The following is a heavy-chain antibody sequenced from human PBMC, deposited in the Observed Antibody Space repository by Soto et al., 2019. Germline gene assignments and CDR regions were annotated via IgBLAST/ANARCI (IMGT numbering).Heavy chain of an antibody. CDR3: ARGGGSDYATANFGY. CDR2: IYYSGST. Sequence: QVQLQESGPGLVKPSQTLSLTCTVSGGSISSGGYYWSWIHPHPGKGLEGIGYIYYSGSTYYNPSLKSRVTISVDTSKNQFSLKQSSVTAADTAVYYCARGGGSDYATANFGYWCQGTRVTVSS. CDR1: GGSISSGGYY. V-gene: IGHV4-31*03. D-gene: IGHD1-26*01. J-gene: IGHJ4*02.